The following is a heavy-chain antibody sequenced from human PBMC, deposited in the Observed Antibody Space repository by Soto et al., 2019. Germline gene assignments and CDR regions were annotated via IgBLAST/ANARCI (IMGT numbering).Heavy chain of an antibody. CDR3: AHSNGGYEIIYFDY. CDR2: VYWNDDK. V-gene: IGHV2-5*01. D-gene: IGHD5-12*01. J-gene: IGHJ4*01. Sequence: SGPTLVNPTQTLTLTCSFSGFSFNTPGLAVGWIRQPPGNALEWLALVYWNDDKRFSPSLKNSLTITKDTSKNQVVLTLTNVAPVDKATYSCAHSNGGYEIIYFDYWGPEPWSPSPQ. CDR1: GFSFNTPGLA.